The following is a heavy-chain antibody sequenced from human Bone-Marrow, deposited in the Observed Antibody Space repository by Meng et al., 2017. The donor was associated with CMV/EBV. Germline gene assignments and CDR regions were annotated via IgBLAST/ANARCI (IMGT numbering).Heavy chain of an antibody. V-gene: IGHV1-69*05. J-gene: IGHJ6*02. CDR3: ASLATVVPYKYYYYGMDV. CDR1: GGTFSSYA. D-gene: IGHD2-2*01. CDR2: IIPIFGTA. Sequence: SVKVSCKASGGTFSSYAISWVRQAPGQGLEWMGGIIPIFGTANYAQKFQGRVTITTDESTSTAYMELSSLRSEDTAVYYCASLATVVPYKYYYYGMDVWDQGTTVTVSS.